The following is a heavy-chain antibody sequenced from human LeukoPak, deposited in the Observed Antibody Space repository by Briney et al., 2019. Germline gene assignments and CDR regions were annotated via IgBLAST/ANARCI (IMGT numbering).Heavy chain of an antibody. V-gene: IGHV1-24*01. CDR1: GYTLTQLS. D-gene: IGHD1-26*01. J-gene: IGHJ4*02. CDR2: FDSEDIET. Sequence: ASPKVSCKVSGYTLTQLSMHWVRQGPGKRSEWMGGFDSEDIETIYAQNFQGRVTITEDTSPNTAYMELSSLTSDDTAVYYCATHSGTFFLYWGQGTLVTVYS. CDR3: ATHSGTFFLY.